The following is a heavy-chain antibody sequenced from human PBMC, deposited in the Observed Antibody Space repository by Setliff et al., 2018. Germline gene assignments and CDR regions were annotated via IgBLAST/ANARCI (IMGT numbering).Heavy chain of an antibody. J-gene: IGHJ4*02. CDR3: ARRNYRTALDY. D-gene: IGHD3-16*02. CDR2: IKQDGGEK. CDR1: GFTLSDYW. Sequence: GGSLRLSCAASGFTLSDYWMAWVRQAPGKGLEWVANIKQDGGEKYYADSMKGRFTISRDNAKNSLYLQMNSLSAEDTAVYFCARRNYRTALDYGGQGTLVTVSS. V-gene: IGHV3-7*03.